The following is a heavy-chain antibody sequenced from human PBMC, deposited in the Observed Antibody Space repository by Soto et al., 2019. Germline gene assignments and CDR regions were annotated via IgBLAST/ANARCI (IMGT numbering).Heavy chain of an antibody. J-gene: IGHJ4*02. CDR2: VYYSGTT. D-gene: IGHD1-26*01. CDR3: VTVNLVGAAYYFDY. V-gene: IGHV4-30-4*01. Sequence: SETLSLTCTVSGGSIRNGDYYWGWIRQPPGKGLEWIGYVYYSGTTYSHPSLNSRVSISVDTSENQFSLRLTSVTAADTAVYYCVTVNLVGAAYYFDYWGPGTLVTAPQ. CDR1: GGSIRNGDYY.